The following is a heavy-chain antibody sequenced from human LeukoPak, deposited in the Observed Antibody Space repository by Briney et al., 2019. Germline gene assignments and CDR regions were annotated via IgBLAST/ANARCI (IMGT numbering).Heavy chain of an antibody. CDR1: GYTFTGDY. J-gene: IGHJ4*02. V-gene: IGHV1-2*02. CDR3: ARDRPLPYYYGSGSYAVY. CDR2: INPNSGGT. D-gene: IGHD3-10*01. Sequence: GASVTVSCKASGYTFTGDYMHWVRQAPGQGLEWMGWINPNSGGTNYAQKFQGRVTMTRDTSISTAYMELSRLRSDDTAVYYCARDRPLPYYYGSGSYAVYWGQGTLVTVSS.